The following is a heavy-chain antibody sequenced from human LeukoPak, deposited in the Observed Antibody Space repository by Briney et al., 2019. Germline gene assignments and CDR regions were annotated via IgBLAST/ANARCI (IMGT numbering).Heavy chain of an antibody. CDR2: ISSSGTYV. D-gene: IGHD1-26*01. CDR1: GFTFSSHS. Sequence: GGSLRLSCAASGFTFSSHSMNWVRQAPGKGLEWVSSISSSGTYVYYADSVKGRFTISRDNAKNTLYLQMNSLRAEDTAVYYCASGGFVGATDSFNYRGQGTLVTVSS. CDR3: ASGGFVGATDSFNY. J-gene: IGHJ4*02. V-gene: IGHV3-21*01.